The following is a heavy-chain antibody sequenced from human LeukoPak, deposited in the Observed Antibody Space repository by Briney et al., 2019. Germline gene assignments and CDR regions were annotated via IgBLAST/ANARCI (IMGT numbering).Heavy chain of an antibody. D-gene: IGHD3-3*01. CDR2: ISGGSSTI. V-gene: IGHV3-48*01. J-gene: IGHJ4*02. CDR3: ARERIWNGYYFFDY. CDR1: GFTFSNAW. Sequence: GGSLRLSCAASGFTFSNAWMNWVRQAPGKGLEWVSYISGGSSTIYYADSVKGRFTISRDNAKNSLDLQMNSLRAEDSAVYYCARERIWNGYYFFDYWGQGTLVTVSS.